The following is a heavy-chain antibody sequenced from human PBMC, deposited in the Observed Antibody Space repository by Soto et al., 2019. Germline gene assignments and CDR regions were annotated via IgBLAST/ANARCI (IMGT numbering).Heavy chain of an antibody. J-gene: IGHJ6*01. CDR1: GFTFRDYA. Sequence: GGSLRLSCKGYGFTFRDYAISWVRQAPGKGLQWVGFMRAKAFGGTTEYATFVKGRFTISRDDSKSVAYLQMNSLETEDTAVYYCTREGAYTSPPYYYFYAMDVWGQGTRVTVSS. CDR3: TREGAYTSPPYYYFYAMDV. V-gene: IGHV3-49*04. D-gene: IGHD2-2*01. CDR2: MRAKAFGGTT.